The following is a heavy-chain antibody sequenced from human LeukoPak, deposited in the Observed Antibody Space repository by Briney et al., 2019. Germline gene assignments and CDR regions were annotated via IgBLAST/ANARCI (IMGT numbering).Heavy chain of an antibody. CDR3: AREVPIAVGAFDI. CDR2: ISSSSSYI. D-gene: IGHD6-19*01. V-gene: IGHV3-21*01. Sequence: GGSLRLSCAASGFTFSTYSMNWVRQAPGKGLEWVSSISSSSSYIYYADSVKGRFTISRDNAKNSLYLQMSSLRAEDTAVYYCAREVPIAVGAFDIWGQGTMVTVSS. J-gene: IGHJ3*02. CDR1: GFTFSTYS.